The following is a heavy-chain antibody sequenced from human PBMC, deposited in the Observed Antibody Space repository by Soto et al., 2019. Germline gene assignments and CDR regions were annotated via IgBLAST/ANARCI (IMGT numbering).Heavy chain of an antibody. J-gene: IGHJ6*01. CDR2: IYYDGSNE. D-gene: IGHD1-1*01. CDR1: GFIFSEYG. Sequence: QVQLVESGGAVVQPGRSLRLSCGASGFIFSEYGMHWVRQAPGTGQEWEAVIYYDGSNEHYSESVMGRFTISRDNSKNMLYLEMNSLRAEDTAIYYCARWWNDEEWVETMDVWGQGTTVTVSS. V-gene: IGHV3-33*01. CDR3: ARWWNDEEWVETMDV.